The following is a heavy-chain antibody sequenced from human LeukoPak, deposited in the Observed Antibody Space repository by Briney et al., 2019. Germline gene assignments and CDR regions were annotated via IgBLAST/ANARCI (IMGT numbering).Heavy chain of an antibody. CDR2: IYHSGST. J-gene: IGHJ4*02. V-gene: IGHV4-4*02. CDR3: ARFYDSMDYFDY. CDR1: GVSISSSNW. Sequence: TSETLSLTCAVSGVSISSSNWWSWVRQPPGKGLEWIGEIYHSGSTNYNPSLKSRVTISVDKSKNQFSLKLSSVTAADTAVYYCARFYDSMDYFDYWGQGTLVTVSS. D-gene: IGHD3-22*01.